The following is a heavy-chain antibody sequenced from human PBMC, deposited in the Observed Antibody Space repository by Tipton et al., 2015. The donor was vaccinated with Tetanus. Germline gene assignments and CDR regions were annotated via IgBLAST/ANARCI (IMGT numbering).Heavy chain of an antibody. CDR1: GYTLTNYG. V-gene: IGHV1-18*01. CDR2: DSGHSGNT. J-gene: IGHJ4*02. Sequence: QSGPEVKKPGASVKVSCKASGYTLTNYGINWVRQAPGQGLEWMGWDSGHSGNTVSARKVQSRVTMTTDTSTNTAYLELRSLRSDDTAVYFCARLVKQWLVPEDYWGQGTLVIVSS. D-gene: IGHD5-12*01. CDR3: ARLVKQWLVPEDY.